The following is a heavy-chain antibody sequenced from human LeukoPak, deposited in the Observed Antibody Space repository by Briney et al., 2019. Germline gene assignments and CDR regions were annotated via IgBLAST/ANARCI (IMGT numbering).Heavy chain of an antibody. CDR2: IKQDGSEK. D-gene: IGHD3-22*01. CDR3: ARGLNYYDRSNNYYVLY. Sequence: PGGSLRLSRAASGFTFSSYWMNWVRQAPGKGLEWVANIKQDGSEKYYVDSVKGRFTISRDNAKNSLYLQMNSLRAEDTAVYYCARGLNYYDRSNNYYVLYWGQGTLVTVSS. V-gene: IGHV3-7*01. CDR1: GFTFSSYW. J-gene: IGHJ4*02.